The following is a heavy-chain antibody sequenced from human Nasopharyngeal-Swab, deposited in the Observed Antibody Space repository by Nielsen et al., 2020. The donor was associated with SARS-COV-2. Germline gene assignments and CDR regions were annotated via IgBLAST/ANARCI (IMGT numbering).Heavy chain of an antibody. CDR3: ARDPSSSWLYDAFDI. V-gene: IGHV3-30-3*01. D-gene: IGHD6-13*01. CDR1: GFTFSSYA. J-gene: IGHJ3*02. Sequence: GESLKISCAASGFTFSSYAMHWVRQAPGKGLEWVAVISYDGSNKYYADSVKGRFTISRDNSMNTLYLQMNSLRAEDTAVYYCARDPSSSWLYDAFDIWGQGTMGTVSS. CDR2: ISYDGSNK.